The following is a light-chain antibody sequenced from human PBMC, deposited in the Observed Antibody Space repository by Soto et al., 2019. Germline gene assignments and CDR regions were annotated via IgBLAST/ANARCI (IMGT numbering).Light chain of an antibody. V-gene: IGKV3-15*01. CDR2: GAS. CDR3: QQRSNWPPIT. CDR1: QSVSSK. Sequence: EIVMTQSTATLSVSPAEGATLSCRASQSVSSKLAWYQQKPGQAPRLLIYGASTRATGIPARFSGSGSGTDFTLTISSLEPEDFAVYYCQQRSNWPPITFGQGTRLEIK. J-gene: IGKJ5*01.